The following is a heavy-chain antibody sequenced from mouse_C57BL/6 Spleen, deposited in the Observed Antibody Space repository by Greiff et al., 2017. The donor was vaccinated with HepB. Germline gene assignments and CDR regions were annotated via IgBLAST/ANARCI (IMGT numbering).Heavy chain of an antibody. Sequence: QVQLKQSGAELARPGASVKMSCKASGYTFTSYTMHWVKQRPGQGLEWIGYINPSSGYTKYNQKFKDKATLTADKSSSTAYMQLSSLTSEDSAVYYCARETYYSNLYWYFDVWGTGTTVTVSS. CDR2: INPSSGYT. J-gene: IGHJ1*03. CDR3: ARETYYSNLYWYFDV. D-gene: IGHD2-5*01. V-gene: IGHV1-4*01. CDR1: GYTFTSYT.